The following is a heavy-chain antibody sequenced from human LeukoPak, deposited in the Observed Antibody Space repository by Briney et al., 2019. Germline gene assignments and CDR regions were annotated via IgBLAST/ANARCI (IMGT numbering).Heavy chain of an antibody. CDR2: IIPILGIA. CDR3: ARVFKGSYSGLMVDY. J-gene: IGHJ4*02. Sequence: GASVKVSCKASGGTFSSYAISWVRQAPGQGLEWMGRIIPILGIANYAQKFQGRVTITADKSTSTAYMELSSLRSEDTAVYYCARVFKGSYSGLMVDYWGQGTLVTVSS. V-gene: IGHV1-69*04. CDR1: GGTFSSYA. D-gene: IGHD1-26*01.